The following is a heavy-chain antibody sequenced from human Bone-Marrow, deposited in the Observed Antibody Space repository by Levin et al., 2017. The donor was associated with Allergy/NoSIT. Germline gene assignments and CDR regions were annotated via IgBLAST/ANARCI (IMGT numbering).Heavy chain of an antibody. CDR2: IYYSGTT. V-gene: IGHV4-31*03. D-gene: IGHD2/OR15-2a*01. J-gene: IGHJ3*02. CDR3: AREDPPWSSTAWSAPRDI. CDR1: GGSMSGDNFY. Sequence: SETLSLTCTVSGGSMSGDNFYWSWIRQHPGKGLEWIGCIYYSGTTYYKTSLKSRVSISLDKSKNQFSLKVTSVTAADTAVYFCAREDPPWSSTAWSAPRDIWGQGKMVTVAS.